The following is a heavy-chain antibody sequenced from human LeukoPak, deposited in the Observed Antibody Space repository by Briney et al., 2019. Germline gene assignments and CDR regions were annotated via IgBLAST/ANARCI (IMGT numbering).Heavy chain of an antibody. D-gene: IGHD6-13*01. Sequence: GRSLRLSCAASGFTFSSYGMHWVRQAPGKGLEWVAVIWYDGSNKYYADSVKGRFTISRDNSKNTLYLQMNGLRAEDTAVYYCARDSSGSWYGPPVDYWGQGTLVTVSS. V-gene: IGHV3-33*01. CDR3: ARDSSGSWYGPPVDY. CDR2: IWYDGSNK. CDR1: GFTFSSYG. J-gene: IGHJ4*02.